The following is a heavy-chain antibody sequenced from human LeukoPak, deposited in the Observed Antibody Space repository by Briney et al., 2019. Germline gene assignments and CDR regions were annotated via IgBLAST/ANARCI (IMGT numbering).Heavy chain of an antibody. CDR1: GGTFSSYA. V-gene: IGHV1-69*01. Sequence: SVKVSCKASGGTFSSYAISWVRQAPGQGLEWMGGIIPIFGTANYAQKFQGRVTITADESTSTAYMELSSLRSEDTAVYYCASQPQRRWYYYGMDVWGEGTTVTVSS. D-gene: IGHD6-25*01. CDR2: IIPIFGTA. J-gene: IGHJ6*04. CDR3: ASQPQRRWYYYGMDV.